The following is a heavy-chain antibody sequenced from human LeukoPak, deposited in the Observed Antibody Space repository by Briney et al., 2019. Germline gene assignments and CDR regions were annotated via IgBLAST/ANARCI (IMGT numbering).Heavy chain of an antibody. CDR1: GLMFNGYW. J-gene: IGHJ4*02. D-gene: IGHD2-2*01. V-gene: IGHV3-74*01. CDR3: ARGTVGAPGFDY. Sequence: PGGSLRLSCAASGLMFNGYWMHWFRQVPGKGLVWVSEINPGGNKKNYADSVWGRFTVSRDNAKDTVYLQIDRVSVGDTAVYYCARGTVGAPGFDYWGQGTLVSVSS. CDR2: INPGGNKK.